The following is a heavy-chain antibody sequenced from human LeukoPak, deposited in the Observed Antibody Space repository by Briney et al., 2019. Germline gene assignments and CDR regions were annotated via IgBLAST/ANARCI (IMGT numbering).Heavy chain of an antibody. CDR3: ATYSGYDFPKYYYFDY. J-gene: IGHJ4*02. CDR2: ISAYNGNT. Sequence: ASVKVSCKASGYTFTSYGISWVRQAPGQGLEWMGWISAYNGNTNYAQKLQGRVNMTTDTSTSTAYMELRSLRSDDTAVYYCATYSGYDFPKYYYFDYWGQGALVTVSS. D-gene: IGHD5-12*01. V-gene: IGHV1-18*01. CDR1: GYTFTSYG.